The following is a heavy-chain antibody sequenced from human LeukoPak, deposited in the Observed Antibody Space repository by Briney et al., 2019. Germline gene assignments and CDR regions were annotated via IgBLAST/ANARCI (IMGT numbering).Heavy chain of an antibody. CDR1: GGTFSSYA. V-gene: IGHV1-69*13. J-gene: IGHJ4*02. Sequence: GASVKVSCKASGGTFSSYAISWVRQAPGQGLEWMGGIIPIFGTANYAQKFQGRVTITADESTSTAYMELSSLRSEDTAVYYCASRSSGYFDWLSATYFDYWGQGTLVTVSS. CDR3: ASRSSGYFDWLSATYFDY. CDR2: IIPIFGTA. D-gene: IGHD3-9*01.